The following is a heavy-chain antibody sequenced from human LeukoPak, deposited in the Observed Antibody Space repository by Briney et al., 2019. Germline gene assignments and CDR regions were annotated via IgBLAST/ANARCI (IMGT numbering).Heavy chain of an antibody. J-gene: IGHJ4*02. CDR2: IYYSGST. V-gene: IGHV4-59*01. CDR3: ARLYCSSTSCYIAGDGDY. CDR1: GGSISSYY. D-gene: IGHD2-2*02. Sequence: PSETLSLTCTVSGGSISSYYWSWIRQPPGKGLEWVGYIYYSGSTNYNPSLKSRVTISVDTSKNQFSLKLSSVTAADTAVYYCARLYCSSTSCYIAGDGDYWGQGTLVTVSS.